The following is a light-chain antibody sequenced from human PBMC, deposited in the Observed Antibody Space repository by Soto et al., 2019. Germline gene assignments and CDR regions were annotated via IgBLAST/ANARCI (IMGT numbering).Light chain of an antibody. J-gene: IGLJ1*01. CDR3: CSSSGRYTYV. CDR1: SSDVGGYNY. V-gene: IGLV2-14*01. Sequence: QSALTQPASVSGSPGQSITISCTGTSSDVGGYNYVSWYQQHPGKAPKLMIYEVSNRPSGVSNRFSGSKSGNTASLTISGLQAEDEADYYCCSSSGRYTYVFGTGTKLTVL. CDR2: EVS.